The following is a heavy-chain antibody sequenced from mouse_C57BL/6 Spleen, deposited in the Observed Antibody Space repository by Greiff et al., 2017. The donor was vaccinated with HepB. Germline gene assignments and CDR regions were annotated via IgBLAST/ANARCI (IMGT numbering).Heavy chain of an antibody. CDR1: GFNIKDYY. CDR2: IDPEDGDT. J-gene: IGHJ1*03. D-gene: IGHD1-1*01. V-gene: IGHV14-1*01. CDR3: TPSHPTVVATGDFDV. Sequence: EVQLQQSGAELVRPGASVKLSCTASGFNIKDYYMHWVKQRPEQGLEWIGRIDPEDGDTEYAPKFQGKATMTADTSSNTAYLQLSSRTSEDTAVYYCTPSHPTVVATGDFDVWGTGTTVTVSS.